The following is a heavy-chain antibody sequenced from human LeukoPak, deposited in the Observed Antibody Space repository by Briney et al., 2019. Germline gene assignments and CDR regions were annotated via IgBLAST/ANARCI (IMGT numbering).Heavy chain of an antibody. J-gene: IGHJ4*02. CDR2: ISGSGGST. CDR3: AKDQGSSCLFDY. D-gene: IGHD6-13*01. CDR1: GFTFSSYA. V-gene: IGHV3-23*01. Sequence: PGGSLRLSCAASGFTFSSYAMSWVRQAPGKGLEWVSAISGSGGSTYYADSVKGRFTISRGNSKNTLYLQMNSLRAEDTAVYYCAKDQGSSCLFDYWGQGTLVTVSS.